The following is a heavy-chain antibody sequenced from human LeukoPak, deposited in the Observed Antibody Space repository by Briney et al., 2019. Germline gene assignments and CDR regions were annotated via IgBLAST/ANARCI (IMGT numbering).Heavy chain of an antibody. Sequence: SETLSLTCTVSGGPLTSSSFYWGWIRQPQGKGLEWIGSVSYSGNTYYPQSLKSRVTVSRDTSKNQFSLKLSSVTAADTAVYYCARSGSYSANDYWGQGTLVTVSS. CDR2: VSYSGNT. CDR3: ARSGSYSANDY. D-gene: IGHD1-26*01. CDR1: GGPLTSSSFY. V-gene: IGHV4-39*07. J-gene: IGHJ4*02.